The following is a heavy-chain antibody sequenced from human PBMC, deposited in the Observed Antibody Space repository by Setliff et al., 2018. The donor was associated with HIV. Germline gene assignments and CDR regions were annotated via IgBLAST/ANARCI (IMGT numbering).Heavy chain of an antibody. V-gene: IGHV4-39*07. Sequence: SETLSLTCTVSGGSISSSSYYWGWIRQPPGKGLEWIGSIYYSGSTYYNPSLKSRVTISVDTSKNQFSLKLSSVTAADTAVYYCARVGDYGSGGWFDPWGQGTLVTVSS. CDR3: ARVGDYGSGGWFDP. CDR2: IYYSGST. CDR1: GGSISSSSYY. D-gene: IGHD3-10*01. J-gene: IGHJ5*02.